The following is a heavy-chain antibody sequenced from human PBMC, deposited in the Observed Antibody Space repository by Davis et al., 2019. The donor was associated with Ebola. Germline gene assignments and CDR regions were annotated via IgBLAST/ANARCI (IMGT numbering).Heavy chain of an antibody. Sequence: MPSETLSLTCSISGASIASDYWSWIRQPPGKGLDWIGYIYYTGTTNYNPSLKSRVSMSVDTSRNQFSLRLNSVSAADTALYYCARDNSLWSGYYVDYWGQGTLVTVSS. CDR2: IYYTGTT. CDR3: ARDNSLWSGYYVDY. D-gene: IGHD3-3*01. V-gene: IGHV4-59*01. J-gene: IGHJ4*02. CDR1: GASIASDY.